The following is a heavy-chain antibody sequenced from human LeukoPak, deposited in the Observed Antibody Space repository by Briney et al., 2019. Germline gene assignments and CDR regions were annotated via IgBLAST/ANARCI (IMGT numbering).Heavy chain of an antibody. CDR3: ARTYYDYVWGSYRHSVWFDP. CDR2: ISLSGNT. J-gene: IGHJ5*02. Sequence: SQTMSLTRPLSAYSISIGYYWCWIPQPTGKGLEGIGSISLSGNTYYNPSHKSRVTISVDTSKNQSSLKLSSVTAADTAVYYSARTYYDYVWGSYRHSVWFDPWGQGTLVTVSS. V-gene: IGHV4-38-2*01. CDR1: AYSISIGYY. D-gene: IGHD3-16*02.